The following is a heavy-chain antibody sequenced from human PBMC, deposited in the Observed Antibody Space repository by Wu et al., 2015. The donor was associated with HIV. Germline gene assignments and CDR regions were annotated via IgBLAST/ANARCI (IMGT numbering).Heavy chain of an antibody. CDR1: GYTFTTYE. CDR3: ARRGTWGDRFNVIRGGLDV. V-gene: IGHV1-8*01. D-gene: IGHD1-1*01. J-gene: IGHJ6*02. CDR2: LDPKSGNT. Sequence: QVQLVQSGAELRKPGASVKVSCKASGYTFTTYEINWVRQTSGQGLEWMGWLDPKSGNTGYAQKFQGRVTMTTSTSINTAYMELSSLRSDDTALXFCARRGTWGDRFNVIRGGLDVWGQGTTVTVSS.